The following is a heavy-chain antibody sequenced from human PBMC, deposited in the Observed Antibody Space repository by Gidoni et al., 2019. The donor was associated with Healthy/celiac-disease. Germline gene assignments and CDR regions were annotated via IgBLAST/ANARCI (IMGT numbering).Heavy chain of an antibody. CDR2: IIPIFGTA. J-gene: IGHJ6*02. CDR1: GGTFSSYA. V-gene: IGHV1-69*06. Sequence: QVQLVQSGAEVKKPGSSVKVSCKASGGTFSSYAISWVRQAPGQGLEWMGGIIPIFGTANYAQKFQGRVTITADKSTSTAYLELSSLRSEDTAVYYCARDLPGIAAAGTKQYYYYYGMDVWGQGTTVTVSS. D-gene: IGHD6-13*01. CDR3: ARDLPGIAAAGTKQYYYYYGMDV.